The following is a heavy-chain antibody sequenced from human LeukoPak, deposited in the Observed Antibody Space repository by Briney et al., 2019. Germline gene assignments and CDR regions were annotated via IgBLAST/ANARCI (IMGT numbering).Heavy chain of an antibody. V-gene: IGHV3-53*01. CDR2: IYRGGST. D-gene: IGHD3-22*01. Sequence: GGSLRLSCAASGFTVSSNYMSWVRQAPGKRLEWVSVIYRGGSTYYADSVKGRFTISRDNSKNTLYLQMNSLRAEDTAVYYCTRDLPLTGESSGYSAFEIWGQGTMVTVSS. J-gene: IGHJ3*02. CDR3: TRDLPLTGESSGYSAFEI. CDR1: GFTVSSNY.